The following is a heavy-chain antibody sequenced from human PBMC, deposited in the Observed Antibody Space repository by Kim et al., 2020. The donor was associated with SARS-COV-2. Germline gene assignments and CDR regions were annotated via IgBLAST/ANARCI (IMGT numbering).Heavy chain of an antibody. V-gene: IGHV4-30-4*01. D-gene: IGHD1-1*01. CDR2: IYYSGST. Sequence: SETLSLTCTVSGGSISSGDYYWSWIRQPPGKGLEWIGYIYYSGSTYYNPSLKSRVTISVDTSRNQFSLKLSSVTAADTAVYYCARALSGRRGRYFDLWGRGTLVTVSS. CDR3: ARALSGRRGRYFDL. CDR1: GGSISSGDYY. J-gene: IGHJ2*01.